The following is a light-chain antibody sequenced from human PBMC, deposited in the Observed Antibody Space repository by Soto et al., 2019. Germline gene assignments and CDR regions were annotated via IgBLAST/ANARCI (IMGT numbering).Light chain of an antibody. V-gene: IGKV3-15*01. CDR3: QQYNDRPPIT. J-gene: IGKJ5*01. CDR2: GAS. CDR1: QSVSLN. Sequence: ETLMTQSPATLSVSPGERVSLSCRASQSVSLNLAWYQQKPGQAPRLLIYGASTRATGIPDRFTGSGSGTQFTLSITNLQSEDFALYYCQQYNDRPPITFGQGTRLEIK.